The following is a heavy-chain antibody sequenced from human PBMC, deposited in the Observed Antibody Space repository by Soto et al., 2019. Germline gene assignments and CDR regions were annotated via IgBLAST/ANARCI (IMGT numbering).Heavy chain of an antibody. Sequence: QLQLQESGPGLVKPSETLSLTCSVSGDSINSDNYYWGWIRQPPGKGLEWIGSIYYRGNTYYNPSLKTRVTISLDKSKSQFSLKLNSVTAADSAVYFCGRLEGLATISYYFDYWGQGTLVTVSS. J-gene: IGHJ4*02. D-gene: IGHD3-9*01. CDR1: GDSINSDNYY. CDR3: GRLEGLATISYYFDY. CDR2: IYYRGNT. V-gene: IGHV4-39*01.